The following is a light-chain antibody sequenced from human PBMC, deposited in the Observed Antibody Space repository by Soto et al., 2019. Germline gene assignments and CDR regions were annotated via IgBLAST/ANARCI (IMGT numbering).Light chain of an antibody. CDR3: LQDYNYPWT. Sequence: AIQMTQSPSSLSASVGDRVSITYRASQDISDDLGWYQHKPGKAPKVLIYGASILQSGDPSRFSGIGSGTDFTLTISSLQPEDFATYYCLQDYNYPWTFGQGTRVEIK. CDR2: GAS. J-gene: IGKJ1*01. CDR1: QDISDD. V-gene: IGKV1-6*01.